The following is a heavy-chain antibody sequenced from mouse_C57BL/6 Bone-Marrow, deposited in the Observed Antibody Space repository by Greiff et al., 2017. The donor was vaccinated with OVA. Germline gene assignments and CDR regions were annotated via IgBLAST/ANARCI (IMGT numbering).Heavy chain of an antibody. D-gene: IGHD2-3*01. V-gene: IGHV1-81*01. J-gene: IGHJ2*01. CDR1: GYTFTSYG. Sequence: VQLQQSGAELARPGASVKLSCKASGYTFTSYGISWVKQRTGQGLEWIGEIYPRSGNTYYNEKFKGKATLTADKSASTAYMELRSLTSEDSAVYFCARTPIYDGYSFYFGYWGQGTTLTVSS. CDR3: ARTPIYDGYSFYFGY. CDR2: IYPRSGNT.